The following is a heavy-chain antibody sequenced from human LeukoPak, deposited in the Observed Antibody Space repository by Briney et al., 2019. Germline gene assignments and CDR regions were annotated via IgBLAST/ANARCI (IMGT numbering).Heavy chain of an antibody. CDR1: GFTFSSYS. V-gene: IGHV3-21*01. D-gene: IGHD3-22*01. Sequence: PGGSLRLSCAASGFTFSSYSMNWVRQAPRKGLEWVSSISSRSNDIYYLDSVKGRFTISRDNARNSLFLQMNSLRGEDTAVYYCARYVYDSSGYSSQYWGQGTLVTVSS. CDR3: ARYVYDSSGYSSQY. CDR2: ISSRSNDI. J-gene: IGHJ4*02.